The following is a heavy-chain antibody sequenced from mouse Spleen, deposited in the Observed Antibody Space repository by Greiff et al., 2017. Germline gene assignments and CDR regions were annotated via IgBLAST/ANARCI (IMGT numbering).Heavy chain of an antibody. V-gene: IGHV5-9-2*01. J-gene: IGHJ1*01. D-gene: IGHD4-1*01. CDR3: ASLANWDSYWYFDV. CDR2: ISGGGSYT. Sequence: EVKVVESGGGLVKPGGSLKLSCAASGFTFSSYGMSWVRQTPEKRLEWVATISGGGSYTYYPDSVKGRFTISRDNAKNNLYLQMSSLRSEDTALYYCASLANWDSYWYFDVWGAGTTVTVSS. CDR1: GFTFSSYG.